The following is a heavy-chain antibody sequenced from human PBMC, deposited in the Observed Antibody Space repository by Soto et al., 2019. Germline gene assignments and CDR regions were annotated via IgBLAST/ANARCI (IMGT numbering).Heavy chain of an antibody. D-gene: IGHD6-19*01. CDR2: IYYSGST. CDR1: GGSISSGDYY. J-gene: IGHJ4*02. CDR3: AREGDTVAGFDY. V-gene: IGHV4-30-4*01. Sequence: SETLSLTCTVSGGSISSGDYYWSWIRQPPGKGLEWIGYIYYSGSTYYNPSLKSRVTISVDTSKNQFSLKLSSVTAADTAVYYCAREGDTVAGFDYWGQGTLVTVSS.